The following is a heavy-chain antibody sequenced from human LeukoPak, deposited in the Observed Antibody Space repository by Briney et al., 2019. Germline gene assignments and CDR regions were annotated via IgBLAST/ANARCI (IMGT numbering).Heavy chain of an antibody. CDR3: ARDITGGSYGY. D-gene: IGHD1-26*01. CDR1: GYSISSGYY. CDR2: IRYSGNT. J-gene: IGHJ4*02. V-gene: IGHV4-38-2*02. Sequence: PSETLSLTCGVSGYSISSGYYWGWTRQPPGKGLEWIGSIRYSGNTDYNPSLQSRVTISQDTSRNQFSLKLRSVTAADTAVYYCARDITGGSYGYWGEGTLVTVSS.